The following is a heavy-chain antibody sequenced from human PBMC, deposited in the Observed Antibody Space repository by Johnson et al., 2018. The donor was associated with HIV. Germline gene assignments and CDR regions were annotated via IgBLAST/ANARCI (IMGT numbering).Heavy chain of an antibody. D-gene: IGHD2-8*02. V-gene: IGHV3-30*02. J-gene: IGHJ3*02. CDR3: AKSGLFVLVVYAPDVFDI. CDR2: IRFDGSSK. CDR1: GFTFSSNG. Sequence: QVQLVESGGGVVQPGGSLRLSCVVSGFTFSSNGMHWVRQAPGKGLEWVAFIRFDGSSKYYGDSVKGRFSISRDNSKNTLYLQMNSLRAEDTAVYYCAKSGLFVLVVYAPDVFDIWGQGTMVTVSS.